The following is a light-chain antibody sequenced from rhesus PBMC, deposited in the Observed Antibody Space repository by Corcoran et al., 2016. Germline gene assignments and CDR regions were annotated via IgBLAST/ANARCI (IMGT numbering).Light chain of an antibody. CDR3: CSYAGSFFVNI. V-gene: IGLV2-32*01. CDR1: SSDVGGYNF. CDR2: EVN. Sequence: QAVLTHPRSVSGSPGQSVTFSCTGTSSDVGGYNFVSWYQQHPGTAPKLLIYEVNQRPSGVSARFSGSKSGNTASLTISGLQAEDEADFFCCSYAGSFFVNIFGSGTRLTVL. J-gene: IGLJ1*01.